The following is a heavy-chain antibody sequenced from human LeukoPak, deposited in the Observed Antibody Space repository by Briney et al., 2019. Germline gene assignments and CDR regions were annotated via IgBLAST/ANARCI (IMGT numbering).Heavy chain of an antibody. CDR3: AREGYSYGSFDY. D-gene: IGHD5-18*01. Sequence: GGSLRLSCAASGFTFSSYAMHWVRQAPGKGLEWVAVISYDGSNKYYADSVKGRFTISRDNSKNTLYLQMNSLRAEDTAVYYCAREGYSYGSFDYWGQGTLVTVSS. V-gene: IGHV3-30-3*01. J-gene: IGHJ4*02. CDR2: ISYDGSNK. CDR1: GFTFSSYA.